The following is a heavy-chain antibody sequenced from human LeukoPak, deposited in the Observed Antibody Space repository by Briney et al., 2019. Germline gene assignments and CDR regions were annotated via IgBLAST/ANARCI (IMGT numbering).Heavy chain of an antibody. CDR1: GFPFSGFY. J-gene: IGHJ4*02. CDR2: ISSSGDYT. D-gene: IGHD2-21*01. V-gene: IGHV3-11*06. Sequence: GGSLRLFCEASGFPFSGFYMTWLRQAPGNGPEWLSDISSSGDYTDYADSVKGRFTISRDNTKNTLYLQMTSLRAEDTAVYYCARAAVTLELLSEHYYFDYWGQGVLVTVSA. CDR3: ARAAVTLELLSEHYYFDY.